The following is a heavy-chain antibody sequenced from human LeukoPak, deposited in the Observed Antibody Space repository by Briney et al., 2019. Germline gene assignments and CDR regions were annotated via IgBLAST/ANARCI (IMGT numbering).Heavy chain of an antibody. CDR2: ISYDGSSK. CDR3: ANGRGTVTEFYY. CDR1: GFTFSSYG. Sequence: SGGSLRLSCAASGFTFSSYGMHWVRQAPGKGLEWVALISYDGSSKYYADSVKGRFTISKDSSKNTLYLQMNSLGAEDTALYYCANGRGTVTEFYYWGQGTLVTVSS. V-gene: IGHV3-30*18. J-gene: IGHJ4*02. D-gene: IGHD3-10*01.